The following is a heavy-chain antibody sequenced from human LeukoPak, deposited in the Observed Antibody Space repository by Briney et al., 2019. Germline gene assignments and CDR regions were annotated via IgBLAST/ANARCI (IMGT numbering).Heavy chain of an antibody. V-gene: IGHV3-30*02. D-gene: IGHD2-2*01. J-gene: IGHJ4*02. CDR1: GFTFSSYG. Sequence: GGSLRLSCAASGFTFSSYGMHWVRQAPGKGLEWVAFIRYDGSNKYYADSVKGRFTISRDNSKNTLYLQMNSLRAEDTAVYYCAKDDVVVPAAIFDYWGQGTLVTVSS. CDR3: AKDDVVVPAAIFDY. CDR2: IRYDGSNK.